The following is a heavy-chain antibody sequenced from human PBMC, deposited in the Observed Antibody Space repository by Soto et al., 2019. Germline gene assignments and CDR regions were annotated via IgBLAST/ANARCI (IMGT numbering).Heavy chain of an antibody. Sequence: QVQLVQSGAEVKKPGASVKVSCKASGYTFTSYYMHWVRQAPGQGLEWMGIINPSGGSTSYAQKFQGRGTMTRDTSTSTVYMELSSLRSEDTAVYYCARDHNYYDSSGYYYGYYYYGMDVWGQGTTVTVSS. V-gene: IGHV1-46*01. CDR1: GYTFTSYY. J-gene: IGHJ6*02. CDR2: INPSGGST. CDR3: ARDHNYYDSSGYYYGYYYYGMDV. D-gene: IGHD3-22*01.